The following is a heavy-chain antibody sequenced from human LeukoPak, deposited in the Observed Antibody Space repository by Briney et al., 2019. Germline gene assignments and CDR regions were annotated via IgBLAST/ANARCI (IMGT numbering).Heavy chain of an antibody. J-gene: IGHJ5*02. CDR3: ARDRWAAGDNWFDP. Sequence: GGSLRLSCAASGFTFSSYAMHWVRQAPGKGPEWVAVIWYDGSNKYYADSVKGRFTISRDNSKNTLYLQMNGLRAEDTAVYYCARDRWAAGDNWFDPWGQGTLVTVSS. CDR1: GFTFSSYA. V-gene: IGHV3-33*01. CDR2: IWYDGSNK. D-gene: IGHD6-13*01.